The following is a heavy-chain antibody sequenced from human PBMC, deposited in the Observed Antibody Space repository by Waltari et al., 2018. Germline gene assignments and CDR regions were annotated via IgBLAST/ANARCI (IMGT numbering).Heavy chain of an antibody. CDR3: VTGPRDKWVGRYSGEFFHH. V-gene: IGHV4-34*01. J-gene: IGHJ1*01. D-gene: IGHD6-19*01. CDR2: IDQSGGT. Sequence: VQLQQWGAGLLTPSETLSLTCAVYGGSLSGYYWSWFRQPPGKGLEWLGEIDQSGGTNYSPSFQGRVTISVDTSKMQFSLKLASVTAADTARYYCVTGPRDKWVGRYSGEFFHHWGPGTLVTVSS. CDR1: GGSLSGYY.